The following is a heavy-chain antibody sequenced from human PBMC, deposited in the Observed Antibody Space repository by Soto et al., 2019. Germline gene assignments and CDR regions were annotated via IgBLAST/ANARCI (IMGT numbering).Heavy chain of an antibody. CDR2: ISNDGSNK. Sequence: ESGGGVVQPGRSLRLSCAASNFTFSNYGMHWVRQAPGKGLEWVALISNDGSNKYYTDSVKGRFTISRDNSRNTLSLQMNSLRADDTAVYYCAKDGADTGTYYFVYWGLGTLITVSS. D-gene: IGHD1-26*01. V-gene: IGHV3-30*18. J-gene: IGHJ4*02. CDR1: NFTFSNYG. CDR3: AKDGADTGTYYFVY.